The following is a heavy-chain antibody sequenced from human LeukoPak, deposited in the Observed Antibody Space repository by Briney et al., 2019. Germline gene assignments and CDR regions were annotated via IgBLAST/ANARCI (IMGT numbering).Heavy chain of an antibody. CDR2: ISWDGGST. V-gene: IGHV3-43D*03. J-gene: IGHJ4*02. CDR3: AKGGANYYDSSGYFPFDY. D-gene: IGHD3-22*01. Sequence: PGGSLRLSCAASGFTFDDYAMHWVRQAPGKGLEWVSLISWDGGSTYYADSVKGRFTISRDNSKNSLYLQMNSLRAEDTALYYCAKGGANYYDSSGYFPFDYWGEGTLVTVSS. CDR1: GFTFDDYA.